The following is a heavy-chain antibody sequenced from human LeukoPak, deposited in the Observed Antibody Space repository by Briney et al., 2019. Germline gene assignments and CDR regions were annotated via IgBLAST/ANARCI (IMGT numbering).Heavy chain of an antibody. CDR3: ARAYDILTGYSSNSHFDY. CDR2: ISSSSSYI. V-gene: IGHV3-21*01. CDR1: GFTFSIYS. D-gene: IGHD3-9*01. J-gene: IGHJ4*02. Sequence: GGSLRLSCAASGFTFSIYSMNWVRQAPGKGLEWVSSISSSSSYIYYADSVEGRFTLSRDNAKNSLYLQMNSLRAEDTAVYYCARAYDILTGYSSNSHFDYWGQGTLVTVSS.